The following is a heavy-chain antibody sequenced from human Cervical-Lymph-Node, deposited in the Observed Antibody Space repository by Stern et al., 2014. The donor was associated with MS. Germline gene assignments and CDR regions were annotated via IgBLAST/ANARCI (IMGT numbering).Heavy chain of an antibody. D-gene: IGHD6-19*01. CDR2: VNPHSGGT. CDR1: GDTFTGYY. J-gene: IGHJ4*02. V-gene: IGHV1-2*04. Sequence: VQLVESGAEVKKPGASVKVSCKASGDTFTGYYMHWVRQPPGQGLEWMGWVNPHSGGTNYAQKFQGWVTMTRDTSISPAYMELSRLRSDDTAVYYCARAAAGAVAGRRSFDYWGQGTLVTVSS. CDR3: ARAAAGAVAGRRSFDY.